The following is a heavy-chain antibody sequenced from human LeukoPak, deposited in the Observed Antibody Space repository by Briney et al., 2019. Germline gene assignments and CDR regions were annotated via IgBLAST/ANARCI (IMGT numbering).Heavy chain of an antibody. CDR3: AEGWVRRDGYIDYFDY. D-gene: IGHD5-12*01. J-gene: IGHJ4*02. CDR1: GFTFSSYA. CDR2: ISGSGGST. V-gene: IGHV3-23*01. Sequence: GGSLRLSCAASGFTFSSYAMSWVRQAPGKGLEWVSAISGSGGSTYYADSVKGRFTISRDNSKNTLYLQMNSLRAEDTAVYYCAEGWVRRDGYIDYFDYWGQGTLVTVSS.